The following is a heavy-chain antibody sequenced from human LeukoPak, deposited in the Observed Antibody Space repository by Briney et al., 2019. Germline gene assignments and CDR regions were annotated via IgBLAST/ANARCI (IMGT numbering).Heavy chain of an antibody. Sequence: XETLSLTCTVYGGSFSGYSWSWIRQPPGKGLECIGEINHSGGTNYNPSLKSRVSISIDSSKNQFSLKLSSVTAADTAVYYCARAPDSSGPFDYWGQGTLVTVSS. CDR3: ARAPDSSGPFDY. CDR1: GGSFSGYS. D-gene: IGHD3-22*01. V-gene: IGHV4-34*01. J-gene: IGHJ4*02. CDR2: INHSGGT.